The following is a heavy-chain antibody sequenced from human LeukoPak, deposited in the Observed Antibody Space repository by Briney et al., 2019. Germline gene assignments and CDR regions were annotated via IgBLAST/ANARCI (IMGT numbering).Heavy chain of an antibody. CDR2: INWNGGST. D-gene: IGHD3-10*01. CDR1: GFTFDGYG. J-gene: IGHJ4*02. V-gene: IGHV3-20*04. CDR3: ARVDDYGSGSYYRYFDY. Sequence: GGSLRLSCAASGFTFDGYGMSWVRQAPGKGLEWVSGINWNGGSTGYADSVKGRFTISRDNAKNSLYLQMNSLRAEDTALYYCARVDDYGSGSYYRYFDYWGQGTLVTVSS.